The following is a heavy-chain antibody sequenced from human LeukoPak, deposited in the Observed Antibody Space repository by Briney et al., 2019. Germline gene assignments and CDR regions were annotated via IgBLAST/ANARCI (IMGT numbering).Heavy chain of an antibody. CDR3: AKGAILNSNSSENT. CDR2: ISVSGGTT. J-gene: IGHJ5*02. CDR1: GFTFSHYA. V-gene: IGHV3-23*01. D-gene: IGHD6-6*01. Sequence: GGSLRLSCAASGFTFSHYAMGWVRQGPGGGGGWGSDISVSGGTTYNADSVKGRFIISRDTSKNTLNLQMNSLRVEDTAVYYCAKGAILNSNSSENTWGQGTLVTVSS.